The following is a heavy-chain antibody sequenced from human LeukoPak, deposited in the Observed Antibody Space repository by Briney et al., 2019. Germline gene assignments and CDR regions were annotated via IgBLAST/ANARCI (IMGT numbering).Heavy chain of an antibody. CDR1: GYTFTGYY. D-gene: IGHD3-9*01. CDR2: INPNSGGT. Sequence: GASVKVSCKASGYTFTGYYMHWVRQAPGQGLEWMGWINPNSGGTNYAQKFQGRVSMTRDTSISTAYMELSGLRSDDTAYYFCARVQYYNILTGSFQYWGQGTLVTVSS. V-gene: IGHV1-2*02. CDR3: ARVQYYNILTGSFQY. J-gene: IGHJ4*02.